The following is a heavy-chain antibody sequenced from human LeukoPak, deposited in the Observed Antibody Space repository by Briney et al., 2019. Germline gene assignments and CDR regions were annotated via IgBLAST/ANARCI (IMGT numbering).Heavy chain of an antibody. D-gene: IGHD3-10*01. J-gene: IGHJ4*02. CDR1: GGSISSSSYY. Sequence: SETLPLTCTVSGGSISSSSYYWGWIRQPPGKGLEWIGSIYYSGSTYYNPSLKSRVTISVDTSKNQFSLKLSSVTAADTAVYYCAREVSPGGSFDYWGQGTLVTVSS. V-gene: IGHV4-39*07. CDR3: AREVSPGGSFDY. CDR2: IYYSGST.